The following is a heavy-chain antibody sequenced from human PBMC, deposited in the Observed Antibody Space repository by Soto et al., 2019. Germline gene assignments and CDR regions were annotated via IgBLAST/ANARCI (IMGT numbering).Heavy chain of an antibody. CDR2: ISYSGYT. CDR1: GGSIRNDNFY. V-gene: IGHV4-31*03. CDR3: ARDWEGIVTGRGAFGH. Sequence: QVQLQESGQGLVKPSQTLSLTCTVSGGSIRNDNFYWSSLRQRPGKGLEWIGYISYSGYTFYHPSRKRRGGIAVDPSKNQFSLTLKPVTAADTAVYYCARDWEGIVTGRGAFGHWGRGTLVSFSS. J-gene: IGHJ3*01. D-gene: IGHD2-8*02.